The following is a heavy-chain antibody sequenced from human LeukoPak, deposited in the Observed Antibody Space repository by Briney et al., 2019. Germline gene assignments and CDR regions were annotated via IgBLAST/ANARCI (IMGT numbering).Heavy chain of an antibody. CDR2: ISGSGGST. CDR3: ARGRGGSQDY. J-gene: IGHJ4*02. Sequence: GGSLRLSCSASGFTFSSYAMSWVRQAPGKGLEWVSAISGSGGSTYYADSVKGRFTISRDNSKNTLYLQMNSLRAEDTAVYYCARGRGGSQDYWGQGTLVTVSS. V-gene: IGHV3-23*01. CDR1: GFTFSSYA. D-gene: IGHD1-26*01.